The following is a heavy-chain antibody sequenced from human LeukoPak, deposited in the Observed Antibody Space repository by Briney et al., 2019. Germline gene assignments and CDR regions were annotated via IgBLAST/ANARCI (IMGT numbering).Heavy chain of an antibody. V-gene: IGHV1-18*01. D-gene: IGHD3-3*01. CDR1: GYTFTNYG. CDR3: ARITYDFWSGYYMPDDP. Sequence: ASVKVSCKASGYTFTNYGISWVRQAPGQGLEWMGWISIYNGNTDYAQKLRGRVTMTTDTPTSTAYMELRSLRSDDTAVYYCARITYDFWSGYYMPDDPWGQGTLVTVSS. J-gene: IGHJ5*02. CDR2: ISIYNGNT.